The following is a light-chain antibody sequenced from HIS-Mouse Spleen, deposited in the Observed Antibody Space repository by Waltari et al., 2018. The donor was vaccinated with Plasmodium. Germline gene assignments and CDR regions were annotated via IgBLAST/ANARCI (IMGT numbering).Light chain of an antibody. CDR1: SGHSSYA. CDR3: QTWGTGVWL. V-gene: IGLV4-69*01. CDR2: LNSDGSH. J-gene: IGLJ3*02. Sequence: QLVLTQSPSASASLGASVKPTCTLSSGHSSYARAGPKQPPEKGPRYLLKLNSDGSHSKGDGIPDRFSGSSSVAERYLTISSLQSEDEADFYCQTWGTGVWLFGGGTKLTVL.